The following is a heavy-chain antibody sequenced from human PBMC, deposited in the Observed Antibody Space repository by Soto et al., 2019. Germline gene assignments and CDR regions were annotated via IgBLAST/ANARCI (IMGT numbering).Heavy chain of an antibody. Sequence: QVQLVESGGGVVQPGRSLRLSCAASGFTFSSYAMHWVRQAPGKGLEWVVVISHDGTDKYYVDSVKGRFTISRDNSKNTLYLQMNSLRAEDTAVYYCARDLTSAITSYYYGMDVWGQGTTVTVSS. CDR1: GFTFSSYA. V-gene: IGHV3-30*14. D-gene: IGHD4-4*01. CDR2: ISHDGTDK. J-gene: IGHJ6*02. CDR3: ARDLTSAITSYYYGMDV.